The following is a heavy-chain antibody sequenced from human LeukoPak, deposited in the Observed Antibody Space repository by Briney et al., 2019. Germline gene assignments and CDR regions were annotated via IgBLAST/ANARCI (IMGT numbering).Heavy chain of an antibody. CDR1: GGSFSGYS. CDR2: ISHSGST. CDR3: ARGDRWRLPGPNQKFYYYYYYMDV. Sequence: SETLSLTCAVYGGSFSGYSWSWIRQPPGKGLEWIGEISHSGSTKYTPSLKSRVSISLDTSKNQFSLNLTSVTAADTAVYYCARGDRWRLPGPNQKFYYYYYYMDVWGKGTTVTVSS. V-gene: IGHV4-34*01. J-gene: IGHJ6*03. D-gene: IGHD2-2*01.